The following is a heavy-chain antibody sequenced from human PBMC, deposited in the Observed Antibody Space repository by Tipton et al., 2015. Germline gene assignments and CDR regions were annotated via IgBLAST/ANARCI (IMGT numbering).Heavy chain of an antibody. J-gene: IGHJ5*02. D-gene: IGHD2-2*01. V-gene: IGHV4-38-2*01. CDR2: IYHTGST. CDR3: AAHCISTSCYYWFDP. Sequence: TLSLTCAVSGYSISSAFYWGWIRQPPGKGLEWIATIYHTGSTYYNPSLKSRVTISVDTSKSQFSLRLSSVTAADTAVYYCAAHCISTSCYYWFDPWGQGTLVTVPS. CDR1: GYSISSAFY.